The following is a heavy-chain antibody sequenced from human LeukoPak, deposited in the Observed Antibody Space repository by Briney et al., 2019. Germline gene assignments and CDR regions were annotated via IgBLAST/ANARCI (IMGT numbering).Heavy chain of an antibody. Sequence: GGSLRLSCAASGFTFSSYGMHWVRQAPGKGLEWVAFIRYDGNNKYYADSVKGRFTISRENSKNTLYLQMNSLRAEDTAVYYCAKVGGGGITIFGEDYWGQGTLVTVSS. CDR1: GFTFSSYG. CDR2: IRYDGNNK. CDR3: AKVGGGGITIFGEDY. V-gene: IGHV3-30*02. J-gene: IGHJ4*02. D-gene: IGHD3-3*01.